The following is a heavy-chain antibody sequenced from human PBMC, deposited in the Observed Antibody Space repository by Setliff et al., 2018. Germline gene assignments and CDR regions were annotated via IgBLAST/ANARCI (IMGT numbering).Heavy chain of an antibody. CDR2: IYYRGST. D-gene: IGHD2-21*02. CDR3: ARQDFPQRKCGGDCYEAKSIDY. CDR1: GGSISSSSYY. V-gene: IGHV4-39*07. J-gene: IGHJ4*02. Sequence: PSETLSLTCTVSGGSISSSSYYWGCIRQPPGKGLEWVGSIYYRGSTYYNPSLKSRVTISVDTSKNQFSLKLSSVTAADTAVYSCARQDFPQRKCGGDCYEAKSIDYWGQGTLVTVSS.